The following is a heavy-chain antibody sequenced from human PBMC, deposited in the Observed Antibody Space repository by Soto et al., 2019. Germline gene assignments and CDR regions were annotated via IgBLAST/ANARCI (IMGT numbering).Heavy chain of an antibody. D-gene: IGHD6-19*01. CDR2: ISYDGSNE. CDR3: ARETYSSGWTPTFDY. Sequence: QVPLVESGGGVVQPGRSLRLSCAASGFTFSSYAMHWVRQAPGKGLEWVAVISYDGSNEYYADSVKGRFTISRDNSKNTLYLQMNSLRAEDTAVYYCARETYSSGWTPTFDYWGQGTLVTVSS. J-gene: IGHJ4*02. CDR1: GFTFSSYA. V-gene: IGHV3-30-3*01.